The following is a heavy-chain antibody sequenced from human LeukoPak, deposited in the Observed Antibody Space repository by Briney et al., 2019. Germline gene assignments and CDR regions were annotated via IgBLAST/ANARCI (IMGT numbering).Heavy chain of an antibody. Sequence: GGSLRLSCAAPGFTFSNAWMSWVRQAPGKGLEWVGRIKSKTDGGTTDYAAPVKGRFTISRDDSKNTLYLQMNSLKTEDTAVYYCTTEGEEMVPYYYYYMDVWGKGTTVTVSS. CDR3: TTEGEEMVPYYYYYMDV. J-gene: IGHJ6*03. V-gene: IGHV3-15*01. CDR2: IKSKTDGGTT. D-gene: IGHD5-24*01. CDR1: GFTFSNAW.